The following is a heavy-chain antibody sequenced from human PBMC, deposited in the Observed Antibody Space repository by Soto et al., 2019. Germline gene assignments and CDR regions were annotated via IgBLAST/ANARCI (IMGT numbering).Heavy chain of an antibody. Sequence: PSETLSLTCTVSGGSISSSSYYWGWIRQPPGKGLEWIGSIYYSGSTYYNPSLKSQVTISVDTSKNQFSLKLSSVTAADTAVYYFARQGYCSGGSCYNNWFDPWGQGTLVTVSS. CDR3: ARQGYCSGGSCYNNWFDP. D-gene: IGHD2-15*01. V-gene: IGHV4-39*01. CDR2: IYYSGST. J-gene: IGHJ5*02. CDR1: GGSISSSSYY.